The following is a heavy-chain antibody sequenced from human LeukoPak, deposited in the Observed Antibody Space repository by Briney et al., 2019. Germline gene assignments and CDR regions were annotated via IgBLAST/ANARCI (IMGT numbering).Heavy chain of an antibody. V-gene: IGHV3-15*01. CDR2: IKSKTDGGTT. Sequence: GGSLRLSCAASGFTVSSNYMSWVRQAPGKGLEWVGRIKSKTDGGTTDYAAPVKGRFTISRDDSKNTLYLQMNSLKTEDTAVYYCTTDLEFAFYYGMDVWGQGTTVTVSS. J-gene: IGHJ6*02. D-gene: IGHD3-3*02. CDR1: GFTVSSNY. CDR3: TTDLEFAFYYGMDV.